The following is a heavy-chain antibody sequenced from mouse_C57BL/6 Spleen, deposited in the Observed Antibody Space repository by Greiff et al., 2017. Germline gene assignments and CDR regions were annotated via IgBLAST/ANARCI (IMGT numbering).Heavy chain of an antibody. D-gene: IGHD2-4*01. CDR1: GYTFTSYG. CDR3: ARSGDYDGYFGY. CDR2: IYPRSGNT. J-gene: IGHJ2*01. V-gene: IGHV1-81*01. Sequence: VKLVESGAELARPGASVKLSCKASGYTFTSYGISWVKQRTGQGLEWIGEIYPRSGNTYYNEKFKGKATLTADKSSSTAYMELRSLTSEDSAVCFCARSGDYDGYFGYWGQGTTLTVSS.